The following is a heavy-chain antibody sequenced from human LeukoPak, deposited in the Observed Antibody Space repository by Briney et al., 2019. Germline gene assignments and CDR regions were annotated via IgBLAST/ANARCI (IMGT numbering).Heavy chain of an antibody. V-gene: IGHV3-66*01. CDR1: GFIVSSYY. J-gene: IGHJ6*02. Sequence: GGSLRLSCVASGFIVSSYYMTWVRQAPGKGLEWVSVIYSGGSTYYADSVKGRVAISRDNSKNTMFLQMSSVRAEDTAVYYCARSYSNHLFGMDVWGQGTTVTVTS. D-gene: IGHD4-11*01. CDR2: IYSGGST. CDR3: ARSYSNHLFGMDV.